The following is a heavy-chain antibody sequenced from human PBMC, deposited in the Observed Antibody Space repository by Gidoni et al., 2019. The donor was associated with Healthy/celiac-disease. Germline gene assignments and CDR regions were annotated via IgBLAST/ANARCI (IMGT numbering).Heavy chain of an antibody. CDR3: AREPNSGSYPYYYGMDV. J-gene: IGHJ6*02. CDR2: IYTSGST. Sequence: QVQLQESGPGLVKPSETLSLTCTVSGGSISSYYWSWIRPPAGKGLEWNGRIYTSGSTNYHPSLKSRVTMAVDTSKNQFSLKLISVTAADTAVYYCAREPNSGSYPYYYGMDVWGQGTTVTVSS. CDR1: GGSISSYY. V-gene: IGHV4-4*07. D-gene: IGHD1-26*01.